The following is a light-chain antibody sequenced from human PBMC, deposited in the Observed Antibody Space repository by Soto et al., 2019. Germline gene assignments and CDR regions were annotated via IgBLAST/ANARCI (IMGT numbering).Light chain of an antibody. Sequence: LTQPASVSGSPGQSITISCTGTGSDVGGFNSVSWYQLRPGTAPKLILYDVVDRPSGVSYRFSGSKSGNTASLTISGLQAADEADYFCSSYTSTMTNVFGSGTKVTV. CDR1: GSDVGGFNS. J-gene: IGLJ1*01. V-gene: IGLV2-14*03. CDR3: SSYTSTMTNV. CDR2: DVV.